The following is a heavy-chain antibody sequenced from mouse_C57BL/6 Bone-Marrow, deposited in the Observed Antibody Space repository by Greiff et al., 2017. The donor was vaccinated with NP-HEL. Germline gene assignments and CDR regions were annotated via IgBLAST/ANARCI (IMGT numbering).Heavy chain of an antibody. V-gene: IGHV1-42*01. Sequence: EVQRVESGPELVKPGASVKISCKASGYSFTGYYMNWVKQSPEKSLEWIGEINPSTGGTTYNQKFKAKATLTVDKSSSTAYMQLKSLTSEDSAVYYCARYGYPGYFDYWGQGTTLTVSS. J-gene: IGHJ2*01. CDR2: INPSTGGT. CDR3: ARYGYPGYFDY. D-gene: IGHD1-2*01. CDR1: GYSFTGYY.